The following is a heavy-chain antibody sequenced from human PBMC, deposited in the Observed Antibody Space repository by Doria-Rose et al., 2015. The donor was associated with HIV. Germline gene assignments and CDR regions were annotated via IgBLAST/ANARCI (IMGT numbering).Heavy chain of an antibody. CDR1: GVSLSSPGMG. V-gene: IGHV2-26*01. CDR3: ARIKSSRWYHKYYFDF. D-gene: IGHD6-13*01. J-gene: IGHJ4*02. CDR2: NFSDDER. Sequence: SGPVLVKPTETLTLTCTVSGVSLSSPGMGVSWIRQPPGKALEWHANNFSDDERSYKTSLESRLTISRGTSKSQVVLTMTDMDPVDTATYYCARIKSSRWYHKYYFDFWGQGTLVIVSA.